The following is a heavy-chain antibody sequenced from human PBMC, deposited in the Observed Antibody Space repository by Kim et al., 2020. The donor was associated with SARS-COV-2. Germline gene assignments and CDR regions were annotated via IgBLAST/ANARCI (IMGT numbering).Heavy chain of an antibody. CDR3: AKGVGPYYGSGSYGDYF. CDR2: ISAFGETT. V-gene: IGHV3-23*01. CDR1: GFTFTSYA. Sequence: GGSLRLSCTASGFTFTSYAMNWVRQVPGKGLEWVSSISAFGETTHYANSVKGLFTISRDNSENTLYLQMNSLRVEDTAVYYCAKGVGPYYGSGSYGDYF. D-gene: IGHD3-10*01. J-gene: IGHJ2*01.